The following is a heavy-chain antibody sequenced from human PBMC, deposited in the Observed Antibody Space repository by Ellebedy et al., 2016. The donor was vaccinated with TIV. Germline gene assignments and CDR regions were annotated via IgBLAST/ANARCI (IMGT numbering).Heavy chain of an antibody. CDR2: IHNSGRT. CDR3: ARSAGGMATRGFDY. J-gene: IGHJ4*02. CDR1: GGSISSSY. Sequence: MPSETLSLTCTVPGGSISSSYWSWIRQPPGKGLEWIGYIHNSGRTNYNPSHKSRVTISMDTSKNQFSLKLSSGTARETAVYYCARSAGGMATRGFDYWGQGTLVTVSS. V-gene: IGHV4-59*01. D-gene: IGHD5-24*01.